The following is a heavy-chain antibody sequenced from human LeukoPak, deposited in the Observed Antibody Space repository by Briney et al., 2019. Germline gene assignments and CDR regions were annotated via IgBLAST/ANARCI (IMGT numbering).Heavy chain of an antibody. CDR3: ARRQYCSGGDCYSGAFDI. CDR1: GYSFNTYW. D-gene: IGHD2-15*01. Sequence: GESLKISCKGSGYSFNTYWLAWVRPMPGKGLEWMGIIYPGDSDTRYSPPFQGQVSISADKSINTAYLQWSSLKASDTAIYYCARRQYCSGGDCYSGAFDIWGQGTMVTVSS. J-gene: IGHJ3*02. V-gene: IGHV5-51*01. CDR2: IYPGDSDT.